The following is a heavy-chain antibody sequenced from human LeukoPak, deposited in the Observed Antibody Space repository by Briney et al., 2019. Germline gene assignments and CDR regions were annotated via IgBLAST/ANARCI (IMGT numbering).Heavy chain of an antibody. V-gene: IGHV3-23*01. CDR2: ITGGHYAT. CDR3: TKDPNGDYIGAFDP. CDR1: GFTFSSNP. D-gene: IGHD4-17*01. Sequence: GGSLRLSCAGSGFTFSSNPLSWVRQAPGKGLEWVSSITGGHYATYNTDSVKGRFPISRDNAKNTLYLQMNSLRADDTAIYYCTKDPNGDYIGAFDPWGQGSLVTVSS. J-gene: IGHJ5*02.